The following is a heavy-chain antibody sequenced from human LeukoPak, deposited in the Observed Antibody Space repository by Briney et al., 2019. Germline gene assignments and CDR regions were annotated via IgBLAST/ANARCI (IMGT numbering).Heavy chain of an antibody. CDR1: GYTFTSYY. CDR2: INPSGGST. Sequence: GASVKVSCKASGYTFTSYYIHWVRQAPGQGLEWMGMINPSGGSTRYAQKFQGRVTMTRDTSTSIVYTELSSLRSEDTAVYYCAREPSRPTYGSGWGHYYYYGMDVWGQGTTVTVSS. CDR3: AREPSRPTYGSGWGHYYYYGMDV. V-gene: IGHV1-46*01. D-gene: IGHD6-19*01. J-gene: IGHJ6*02.